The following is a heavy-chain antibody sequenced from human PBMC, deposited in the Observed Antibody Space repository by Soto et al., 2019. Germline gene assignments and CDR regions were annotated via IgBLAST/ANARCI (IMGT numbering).Heavy chain of an antibody. Sequence: EVQLLESGGGLVQPGGSLRLSCAASGFTFSSYAMSWVRQAPGQGLEWVSAITGRDTTYYADSVKGRFTISRDNSENTLYLQMNSLRAEDTAIYYCAKDSGYSGYDNWFDSWGQGTLVPVSS. J-gene: IGHJ5*01. D-gene: IGHD5-12*01. CDR3: AKDSGYSGYDNWFDS. V-gene: IGHV3-23*01. CDR1: GFTFSSYA. CDR2: ITGRDTT.